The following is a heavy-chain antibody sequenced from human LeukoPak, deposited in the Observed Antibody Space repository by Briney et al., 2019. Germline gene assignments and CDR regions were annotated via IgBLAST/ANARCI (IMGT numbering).Heavy chain of an antibody. Sequence: PGRSLRLSCAAPGFTFSSYGMHWVRQAPGKGLEWVEVISYDGSNKYYADSVKGRFTISRENSKNTLYLQMNSLRAEDTAVYYCAKGFMGAVAGTDWFDPWGQGTLVTVSS. V-gene: IGHV3-30*18. CDR1: GFTFSSYG. J-gene: IGHJ5*02. CDR3: AKGFMGAVAGTDWFDP. CDR2: ISYDGSNK. D-gene: IGHD6-19*01.